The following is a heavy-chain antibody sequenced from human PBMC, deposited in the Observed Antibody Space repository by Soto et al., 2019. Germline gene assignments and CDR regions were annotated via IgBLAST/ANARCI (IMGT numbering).Heavy chain of an antibody. D-gene: IGHD6-13*01. CDR1: GGTFSSYA. CDR2: IIPIFGTA. CDR3: ASSKNQYSSSWYAPDY. V-gene: IGHV1-69*13. Sequence: SVKVSCKASGGTFSSYAISWVRQAPGQGLEWMGGIIPIFGTANYAQKFQGRVTITADESTSTAYMELSSLRSEDTAVYYCASSKNQYSSSWYAPDYWGQGTLVTVSS. J-gene: IGHJ4*02.